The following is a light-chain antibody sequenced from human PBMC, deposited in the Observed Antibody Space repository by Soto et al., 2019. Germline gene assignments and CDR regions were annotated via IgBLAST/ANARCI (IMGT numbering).Light chain of an antibody. V-gene: IGKV3-15*01. CDR2: VAS. CDR1: QSVNQK. Sequence: EIVLTQSPATLSVSPGERATLSCRASQSVNQKLGWYQQKPGQAPRRLIYVASYRATGIPARFSGSGSGTEYTLTISNLQAEDFAVYYCQQFNNWPHTFGQGTRLEIK. CDR3: QQFNNWPHT. J-gene: IGKJ2*01.